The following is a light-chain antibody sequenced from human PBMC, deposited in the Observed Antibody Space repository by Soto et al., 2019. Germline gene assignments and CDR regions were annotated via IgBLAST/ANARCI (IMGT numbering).Light chain of an antibody. CDR2: QVT. CDR1: TRDIGAYYY. J-gene: IGLJ1*01. V-gene: IGLV2-14*01. Sequence: QSALTQPASVSGSPGQSITISCTGTTRDIGAYYYVSWYQHHPGKVPKLIIYQVTNRPSGVSDRFSGSKSGNTASLTISGLRADDEADYYCASYSNTDTFYVFGTATKLTVL. CDR3: ASYSNTDTFYV.